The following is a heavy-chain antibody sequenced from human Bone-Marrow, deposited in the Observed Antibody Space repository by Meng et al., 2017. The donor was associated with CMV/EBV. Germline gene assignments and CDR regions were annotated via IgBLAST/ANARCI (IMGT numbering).Heavy chain of an antibody. D-gene: IGHD2-2*01. V-gene: IGHV4-4*02. CDR2: IYHSGST. CDR3: ARTRYCSSTSCGRDYYYGMDV. CDR1: GGSISSSNW. J-gene: IGHJ6*02. Sequence: GSLRLSCAVSGGSISSSNWWSWVRQPPGKGLEWIGEIYHSGSTNYNPSLKSRVTISVDKSKNQFSLKLSSVTAADTAVYYCARTRYCSSTSCGRDYYYGMDVWGQGTTVTVSS.